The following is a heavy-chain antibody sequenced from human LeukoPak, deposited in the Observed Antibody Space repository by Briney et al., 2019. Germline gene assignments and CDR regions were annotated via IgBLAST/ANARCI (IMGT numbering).Heavy chain of an antibody. V-gene: IGHV3-48*02. CDR3: ARDRYYDSSGYYYSLFDY. Sequence: GGSLRLSCAASGFTFSSYSMNWVRQAPGKGLEWVSYISSSSTTIYYADSVKGRFTISRDNAKNSLYLQMNSLRDEDTAVYYCARDRYYDSSGYYYSLFDYWGQGTLATVSS. CDR2: ISSSSTTI. D-gene: IGHD3-22*01. J-gene: IGHJ4*02. CDR1: GFTFSSYS.